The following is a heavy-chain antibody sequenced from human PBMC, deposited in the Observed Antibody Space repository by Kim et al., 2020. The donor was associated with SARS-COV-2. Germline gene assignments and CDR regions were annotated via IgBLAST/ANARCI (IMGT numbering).Heavy chain of an antibody. CDR1: GFTFSTYG. Sequence: GGSLRLSCAASGFTFSTYGMHWVRQAPGKGLEWVAVISYDGSNKYYTDSVKGRFTISRDNSKNTLYLQMNSLRAEDTAVYYCAKHHDYGDSNWFDPWGQGTLVTVSS. J-gene: IGHJ5*02. CDR3: AKHHDYGDSNWFDP. CDR2: ISYDGSNK. D-gene: IGHD4-17*01. V-gene: IGHV3-30*18.